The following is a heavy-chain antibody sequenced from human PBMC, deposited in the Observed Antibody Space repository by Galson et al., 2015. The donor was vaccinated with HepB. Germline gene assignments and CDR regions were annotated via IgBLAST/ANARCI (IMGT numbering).Heavy chain of an antibody. D-gene: IGHD2-2*01. CDR1: GFTFDDYA. CDR2: VGWNSVSI. CDR3: AKEKGYQPLGGMDV. V-gene: IGHV3-9*01. Sequence: SLRLSCAASGFTFDDYAMHWVRQAPGKGLEWVSGVGWNSVSIGYAASVKGRFTISRDNAKNSLYLQMNSLRAEDTALYYCAKEKGYQPLGGMDVWGQGTTVTVSS. J-gene: IGHJ6*02.